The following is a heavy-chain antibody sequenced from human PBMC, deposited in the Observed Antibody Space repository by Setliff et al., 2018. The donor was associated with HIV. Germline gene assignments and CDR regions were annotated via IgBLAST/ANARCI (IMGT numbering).Heavy chain of an antibody. CDR3: ARQSCLPTGCPRRAFDI. CDR2: IYVSRNT. D-gene: IGHD3-9*01. CDR1: GDSLTTGGAY. J-gene: IGHJ3*02. Sequence: SETLSLTCAVSGDSLTTGGAYWSWVRQPAGTALEWIGHIYVSRNTMYNPSLKIRVTISVATSKNQFSMPMTSVTAADTAMYYCARQSCLPTGCPRRAFDIWGQGTMVTVSS. V-gene: IGHV4-61*09.